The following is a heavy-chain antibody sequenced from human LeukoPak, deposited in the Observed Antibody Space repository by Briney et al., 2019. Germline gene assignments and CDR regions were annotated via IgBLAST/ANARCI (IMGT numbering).Heavy chain of an antibody. CDR3: ARLGLGHGYYFDY. CDR1: GGSFSNYY. V-gene: IGHV4-34*01. J-gene: IGHJ4*02. CDR2: INHSGSA. D-gene: IGHD1-26*01. Sequence: PSETLSLTCAVYGGSFSNYYWSWIRQPPGKGLGCIGEINHSGSANYNPSLKTRVTISVDPSKNQFSLKLSSVTAADTAVYYCARLGLGHGYYFDYWGQGTLVTVSS.